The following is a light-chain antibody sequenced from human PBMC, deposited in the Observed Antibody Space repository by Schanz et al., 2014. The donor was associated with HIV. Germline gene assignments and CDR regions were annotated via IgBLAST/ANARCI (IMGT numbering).Light chain of an antibody. V-gene: IGLV2-8*01. J-gene: IGLJ2*01. Sequence: QSALTQPPSASGSPGQSVTISCIGTSNDIGSYNYVSWYQQHPGKAPKLMIYEVTKRPSGVPDRFSGSKSGNTASLTVSGLQAEDEADYYCISYTSDTVLFGGGTKLTVL. CDR1: SNDIGSYNY. CDR2: EVT. CDR3: ISYTSDTVL.